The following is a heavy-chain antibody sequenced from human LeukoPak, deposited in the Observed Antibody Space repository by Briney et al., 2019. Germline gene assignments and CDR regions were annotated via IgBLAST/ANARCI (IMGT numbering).Heavy chain of an antibody. Sequence: SETLSLTCAVYGGSFSGYYWSWIRQPPGKGLEWIGEINHSESTNYNPSLKSRVTISVDTSKNQFSLKLSSVTAADTAVYYCARGRGIVGATLSGYFDYWGQGTLVTVSS. CDR1: GGSFSGYY. CDR2: INHSEST. CDR3: ARGRGIVGATLSGYFDY. J-gene: IGHJ4*02. V-gene: IGHV4-34*01. D-gene: IGHD1-26*01.